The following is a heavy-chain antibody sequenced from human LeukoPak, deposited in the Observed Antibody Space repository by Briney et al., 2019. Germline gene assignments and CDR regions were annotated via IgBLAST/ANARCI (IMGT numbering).Heavy chain of an antibody. Sequence: SETLSLTCSVSGGSISTYYWSWIRQPPGKGLEWIGYVYYSGSTNYNPSRRSRVTISVDTSKNQFSLKLSSVTAADTAVYYCARGYSSIYGRFDPWGQGTLVTVSS. V-gene: IGHV4-59*08. CDR3: ARGYSSIYGRFDP. D-gene: IGHD6-13*01. CDR1: GGSISTYY. J-gene: IGHJ5*02. CDR2: VYYSGST.